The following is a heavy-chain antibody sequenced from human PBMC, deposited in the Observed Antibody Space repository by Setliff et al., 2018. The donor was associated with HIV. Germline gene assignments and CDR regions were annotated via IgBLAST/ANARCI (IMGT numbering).Heavy chain of an antibody. D-gene: IGHD3-22*01. V-gene: IGHV1-2*06. CDR1: GYTFNDNY. Sequence: ASVKVSCKASGYTFNDNYIHWVRQAPGQGLEWMGRISPDSGDTNYEQMFHGRVTMTRDTSISTAYMELSSLKSDDTAVYYCARGADHFDTSGYYSFFDPWGQGTLVTVSS. J-gene: IGHJ5*02. CDR2: ISPDSGDT. CDR3: ARGADHFDTSGYYSFFDP.